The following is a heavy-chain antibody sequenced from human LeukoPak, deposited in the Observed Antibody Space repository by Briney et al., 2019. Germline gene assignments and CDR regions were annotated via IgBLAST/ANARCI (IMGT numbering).Heavy chain of an antibody. D-gene: IGHD5-18*01. CDR3: ARHLVRGYSYGSFDY. CDR2: INHSGST. CDR1: GGSFSGYY. V-gene: IGHV4-34*01. Sequence: SETLSLTCAVYGGSFSGYYWSWIRQPPGKGLEWIGEINHSGSTNYNPSLKSRVTISVDTSKSQFSLKLSSVTAADTAVYYCARHLVRGYSYGSFDYWGQGTLVTVSS. J-gene: IGHJ4*02.